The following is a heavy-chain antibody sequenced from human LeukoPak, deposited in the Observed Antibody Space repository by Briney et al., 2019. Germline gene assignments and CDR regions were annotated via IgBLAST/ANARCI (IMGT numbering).Heavy chain of an antibody. V-gene: IGHV3-7*01. Sequence: GGSLRLSCEGSGFPLATYWMAWVRQAPGKGLEWVASIKHDGREEHYVDSIKGRFTISRDNGKNSVYLQMKNLRVEDTAMYYCSREFHPWGQGTLVIVSS. CDR1: GFPLATYW. J-gene: IGHJ5*02. CDR2: IKHDGREE. CDR3: SREFHP.